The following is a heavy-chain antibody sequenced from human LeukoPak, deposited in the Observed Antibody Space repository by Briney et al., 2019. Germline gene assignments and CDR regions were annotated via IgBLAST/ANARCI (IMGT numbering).Heavy chain of an antibody. CDR3: ARGYCSGGSCYPEDWFDP. Sequence: SETLSLTCTVSGGSFSSGDYYWSWIRQPPGKGLEWIGYIYYSGSTYYNPSLKSRVTISVDTSKNQFSLKLSSVTAADTAVYYCARGYCSGGSCYPEDWFDPWGQGTLVTVSS. D-gene: IGHD2-15*01. CDR2: IYYSGST. J-gene: IGHJ5*02. V-gene: IGHV4-30-4*01. CDR1: GGSFSSGDYY.